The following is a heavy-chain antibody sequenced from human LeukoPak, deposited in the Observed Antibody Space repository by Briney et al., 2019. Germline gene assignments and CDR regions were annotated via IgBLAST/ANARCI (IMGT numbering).Heavy chain of an antibody. CDR3: ARVLSGVERQNGSSGLFVDY. D-gene: IGHD2-15*01. CDR1: GGSFSGYY. Sequence: PSETLSLTCAVYGGSFSGYYWSWIRQPPGKGLEWIGEINHSGSTNYNPSLKSRVTISVDTSKNQFSLKLSSVTAADTAVYYCARVLSGVERQNGSSGLFVDYWGQGTLVTVSS. CDR2: INHSGST. J-gene: IGHJ4*02. V-gene: IGHV4-34*01.